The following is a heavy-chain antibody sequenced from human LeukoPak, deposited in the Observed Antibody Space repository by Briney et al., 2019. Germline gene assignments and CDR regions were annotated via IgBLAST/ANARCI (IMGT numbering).Heavy chain of an antibody. J-gene: IGHJ4*02. D-gene: IGHD5-24*01. CDR2: IYYSGST. Sequence: SETLSLTCSVSGGSISSYYWSWIRQPPGQGLEWIGYIYYSGSTNYNPSLKSRVTISVDTSKNQFSLKLSSVTAADTAVYYCARVLDGYKYYFDYWGQGTLVTVSS. V-gene: IGHV4-59*01. CDR3: ARVLDGYKYYFDY. CDR1: GGSISSYY.